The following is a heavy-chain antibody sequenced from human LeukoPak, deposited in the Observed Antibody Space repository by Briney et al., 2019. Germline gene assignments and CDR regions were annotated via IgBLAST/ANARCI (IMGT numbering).Heavy chain of an antibody. CDR3: ARLLITVAGRYFDY. J-gene: IGHJ4*02. CDR2: IYYSGST. Sequence: SETLSLTCAVSGGSISSSNWWSWVRQPPGKGLEWIGEIYYSGSTYYNPSLKSRVTISVDTSKNQFSLELTSVTAADTAVYYCARLLITVAGRYFDYWGQGTLVTVSS. D-gene: IGHD6-19*01. CDR1: GGSISSSNW. V-gene: IGHV4-4*02.